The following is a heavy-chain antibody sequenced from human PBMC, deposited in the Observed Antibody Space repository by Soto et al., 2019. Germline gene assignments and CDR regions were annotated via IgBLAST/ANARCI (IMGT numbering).Heavy chain of an antibody. CDR3: ARVPRYDSSGYNHNNGMDV. D-gene: IGHD3-22*01. CDR1: GGSFSGYY. Sequence: KPXATLSLTCAVYGGSFSGYYWSWIRQPPGKGLEWIGEINHSGSTNYNPSLKSRVTISVDTSKNQFSLKLSSVTAADTAVYYCARVPRYDSSGYNHNNGMDVWGQGTTVTVSS. V-gene: IGHV4-34*01. J-gene: IGHJ6*02. CDR2: INHSGST.